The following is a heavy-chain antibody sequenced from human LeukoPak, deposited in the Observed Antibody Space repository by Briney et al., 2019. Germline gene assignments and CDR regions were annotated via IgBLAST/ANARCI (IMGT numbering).Heavy chain of an antibody. J-gene: IGHJ6*02. D-gene: IGHD3-3*01. Sequence: GGSLRLSCSASGFTFSSSAMHWVRQAPGKGLEWVAVISYDESNKYYADSVKGRFTISRDNSKNTLYLQMNSLRAEDTAVYYCARGTDTKPFWSGYWVDVWGQGTTVTVSS. V-gene: IGHV3-30*03. CDR2: ISYDESNK. CDR1: GFTFSSSA. CDR3: ARGTDTKPFWSGYWVDV.